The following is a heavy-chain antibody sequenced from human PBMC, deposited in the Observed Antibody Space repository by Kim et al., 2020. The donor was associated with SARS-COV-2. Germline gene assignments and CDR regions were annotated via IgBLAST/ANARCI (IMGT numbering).Heavy chain of an antibody. D-gene: IGHD1-26*01. V-gene: IGHV1-69*13. CDR3: AREGTMVGAPLIPPTDAFDI. CDR1: GGTFSSYA. CDR2: IIPIFGTA. J-gene: IGHJ3*02. Sequence: SVKVSCKASGGTFSSYAISWVRQAPGQGLEWMGGIIPIFGTANYAQKFQGRVTITADESTSTAYMELSSLRSEDTAVYYCAREGTMVGAPLIPPTDAFDIWGQGTMVTVSS.